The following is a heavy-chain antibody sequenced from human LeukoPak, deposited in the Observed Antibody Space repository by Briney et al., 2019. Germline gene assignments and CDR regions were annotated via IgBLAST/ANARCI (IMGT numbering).Heavy chain of an antibody. CDR3: ARGPYSSSWYDGGYFQH. V-gene: IGHV4-34*01. Sequence: SETLSLTCAVYGGSFSGYYWSWIRQPPGKGLEWIGEINHSGSNNYNPFLKSRVTISVDTSKNQFSLKLSSVTAADTAVYYCARGPYSSSWYDGGYFQHWGQGTLVTVSS. J-gene: IGHJ1*01. D-gene: IGHD6-13*01. CDR2: INHSGSN. CDR1: GGSFSGYY.